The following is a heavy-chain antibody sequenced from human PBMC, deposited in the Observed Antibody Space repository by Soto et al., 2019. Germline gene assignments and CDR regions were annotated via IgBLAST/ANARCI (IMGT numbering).Heavy chain of an antibody. D-gene: IGHD3-22*01. CDR2: IYTSGST. J-gene: IGHJ4*02. CDR1: GASISSYF. Sequence: SETLSLTCTVSGASISSYFWSWIRQPAGKGLEWIGRIYTSGSTDYNPSLESRVTMSVDTSKKQVSLKLTSVTAADTAVYYCARDRYYDSSWDYWGQGTLVTVSS. CDR3: ARDRYYDSSWDY. V-gene: IGHV4-4*07.